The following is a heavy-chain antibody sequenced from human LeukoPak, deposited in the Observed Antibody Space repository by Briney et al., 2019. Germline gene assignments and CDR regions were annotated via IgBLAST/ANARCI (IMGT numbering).Heavy chain of an antibody. D-gene: IGHD2-15*01. CDR3: ARDRTYCSDGSCFIADFDY. V-gene: IGHV1-46*01. CDR2: INPSGGST. Sequence: ASVKVSCKASGYTFTGYYMHWVRQAPGQGLEWMGIINPSGGSTSYAQKFQGRVTMTRDTSTSTVYMELSSLRSEDTAVYYCARDRTYCSDGSCFIADFDYWGQGTLVTVSS. J-gene: IGHJ4*02. CDR1: GYTFTGYY.